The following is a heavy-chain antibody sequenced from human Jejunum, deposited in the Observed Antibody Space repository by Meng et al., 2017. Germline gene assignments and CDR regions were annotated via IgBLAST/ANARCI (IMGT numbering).Heavy chain of an antibody. V-gene: IGHV3-30*04. D-gene: IGHD2/OR15-2a*01. Sequence: GGSLRLSCATSGNTFNAYSMHWVRQAPGKGLEWVALISHAGNDKYYTDFVQGRFTISRDNSKNALYLQMNSLSAEDTAVYYCARGLRLSDNSLYRSADPCLDYWGQGTVVTVSS. J-gene: IGHJ4*02. CDR2: ISHAGNDK. CDR1: GNTFNAYS. CDR3: ARGLRLSDNSLYRSADPCLDY.